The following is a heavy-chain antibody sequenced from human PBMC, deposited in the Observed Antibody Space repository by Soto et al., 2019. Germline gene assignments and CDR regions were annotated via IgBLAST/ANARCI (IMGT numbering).Heavy chain of an antibody. CDR1: GFTFSDYA. V-gene: IGHV3-30*18. CDR2: VSHDGRNT. CDR3: AKGGRQWLVTSDFNY. Sequence: SGGSLRLSCAASGFTFSDYAMHWVRQAPGKGLEWVAVVSHDGRNTRYADSVKGRFTISRDSSKNTVSLEMTSLRAEDTAVYYCAKGGRQWLVTSDFNYWGQGALVTVSS. J-gene: IGHJ4*02. D-gene: IGHD6-19*01.